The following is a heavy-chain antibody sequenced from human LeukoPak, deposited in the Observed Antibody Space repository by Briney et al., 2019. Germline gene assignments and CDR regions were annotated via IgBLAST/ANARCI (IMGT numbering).Heavy chain of an antibody. J-gene: IGHJ4*02. D-gene: IGHD4-17*01. V-gene: IGHV3-53*01. CDR3: AKGHGDS. CDR2: IVNGATT. CDR1: GFTVSNNH. Sequence: GGSLRLSCAVSGFTVSNNHVTWVRQAPGEGLECVSVIVNGATTYYRDSVKGRFTVSRDNSENTVYLQMNSLRVEDTAVYYCAKGHGDSWGQGTLVTVSS.